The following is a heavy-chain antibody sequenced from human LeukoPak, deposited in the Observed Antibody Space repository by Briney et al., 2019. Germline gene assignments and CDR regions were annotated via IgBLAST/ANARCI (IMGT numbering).Heavy chain of an antibody. CDR3: AKDRIIEDIVVS. V-gene: IGHV4-34*01. D-gene: IGHD2-2*01. J-gene: IGHJ5*02. CDR1: GGSFSGYY. Sequence: SETLSLTCAVYGGSFSGYYWSWIRQPPGKGLEWIGSIYYSGSTYYNPSLKSRVTISVDTSKNQFSLKLSSVTAADTAVYYCAKDRIIEDIVVSWGQGTLVTVSS. CDR2: IYYSGST.